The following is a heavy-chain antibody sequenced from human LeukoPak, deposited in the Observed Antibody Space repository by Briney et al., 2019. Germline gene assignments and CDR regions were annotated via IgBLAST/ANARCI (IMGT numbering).Heavy chain of an antibody. D-gene: IGHD5-24*01. CDR2: IIPIFGTA. CDR1: GGTFSSYA. J-gene: IGHJ5*02. V-gene: IGHV1-69*05. Sequence: ASVKVSCKASGGTFSSYAISWVRQAPRQGLEWMGGIIPIFGTANYAQKFQGRVTITTDESMSTAYMELSSLRSEDTAVYYCARDLPGWPNWFDPWGQGTLVTVSS. CDR3: ARDLPGWPNWFDP.